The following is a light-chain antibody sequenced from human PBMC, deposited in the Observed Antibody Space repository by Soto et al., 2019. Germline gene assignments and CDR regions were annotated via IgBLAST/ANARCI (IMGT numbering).Light chain of an antibody. Sequence: DIQMTQSPSTLSASVGDRVTITCRASQSISSWLAWFQQKPGKAPKVLIYKASGLESGVPSRFSGSGSGTEFTLTISSLQPDDFATYYFQQYSSYSWTFGQGTKVEIK. V-gene: IGKV1-5*03. CDR2: KAS. CDR3: QQYSSYSWT. J-gene: IGKJ1*01. CDR1: QSISSW.